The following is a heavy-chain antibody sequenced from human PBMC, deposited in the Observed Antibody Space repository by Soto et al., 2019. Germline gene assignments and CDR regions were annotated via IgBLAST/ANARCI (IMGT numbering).Heavy chain of an antibody. V-gene: IGHV1-58*01. D-gene: IGHD3-3*01. CDR1: GFTFTSSA. J-gene: IGHJ6*02. CDR3: AASGGYYDFWSGHYYGMDV. CDR2: IVVGSGNT. Sequence: SVKVSCNASGFTFTSSAVQWVRQARGQRLEWIGWIVVGSGNTNYAQKFQERVTITRDMSTSTAYMELSSLRSEDTAAYYCAASGGYYDFWSGHYYGMDVWGQGTTVTVSS.